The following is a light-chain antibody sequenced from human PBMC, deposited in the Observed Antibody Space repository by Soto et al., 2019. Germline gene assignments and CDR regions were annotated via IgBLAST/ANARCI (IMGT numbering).Light chain of an antibody. Sequence: EIVLTQSPGTLSLSPGERATLSCRASQSVSSSYLAWYQQKPGQAPSLLIYGASSRATGIPDRFSGSGSGTDFALTSSRLEPEDFAVYFCQQYGSSYTFGQGTKLEIK. CDR2: GAS. J-gene: IGKJ2*01. CDR3: QQYGSSYT. V-gene: IGKV3-20*01. CDR1: QSVSSSY.